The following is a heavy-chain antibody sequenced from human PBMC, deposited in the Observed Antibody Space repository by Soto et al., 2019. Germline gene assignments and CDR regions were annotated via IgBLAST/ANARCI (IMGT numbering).Heavy chain of an antibody. D-gene: IGHD3-22*01. J-gene: IGHJ4*02. CDR3: ARVRYSSGYYPPKFDY. CDR2: INHSGST. CDR1: GGSFSGYY. V-gene: IGHV4-34*01. Sequence: SETLSLTCAVYGGSFSGYYWSWIRQPPGKGLEWIGEINHSGSTNYNPSLKSRVTISVDTSKNQFSLKLSSVTAADTAVYYCARVRYSSGYYPPKFDYWGQGTLVTVSS.